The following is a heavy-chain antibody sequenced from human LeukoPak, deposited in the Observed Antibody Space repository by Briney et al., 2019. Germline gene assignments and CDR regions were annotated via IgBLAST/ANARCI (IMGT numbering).Heavy chain of an antibody. CDR3: ARDFASGYDLRALDAFDI. J-gene: IGHJ3*02. CDR1: GFTFSDYY. D-gene: IGHD5-12*01. CDR2: ISSSGSTI. Sequence: PGGSLRLSCAASGFTFSDYYMSWIRQAPGKGLEWVSYISSSGSTIYYADSVKGRFTISRDNAKNSLYLQMNSLRAEDTAVYNCARDFASGYDLRALDAFDIWGQGTMVTVSS. V-gene: IGHV3-11*01.